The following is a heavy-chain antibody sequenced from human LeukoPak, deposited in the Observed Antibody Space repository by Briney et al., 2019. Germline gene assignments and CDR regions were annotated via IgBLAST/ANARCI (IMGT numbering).Heavy chain of an antibody. CDR3: VRGKSLYYYDNSGYFDS. Sequence: GGSLRLSCVASGFNFYSFTMNWVRQAPGKGLEWVSYIRIPTGALYYADSVKGRFTISRDNAKNSLYLQMNNLRAEDTAVYYCVRGKSLYYYDNSGYFDSWGQGTLVTVSS. CDR1: GFNFYSFT. J-gene: IGHJ4*02. V-gene: IGHV3-48*01. CDR2: IRIPTGAL. D-gene: IGHD3-22*01.